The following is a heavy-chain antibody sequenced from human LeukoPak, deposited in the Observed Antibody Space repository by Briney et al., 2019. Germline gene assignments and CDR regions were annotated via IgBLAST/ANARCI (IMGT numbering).Heavy chain of an antibody. CDR1: GGSFSGYY. Sequence: SETLSLTCAVYGGSFSGYYWSWIRQPPGKGLEWIGEINHSGSTNYNPSLKSRVTISVDTSKNQFSLKLSSVTAADTAVYYCARGPSDSSSWYYYYYMDVWGKGTTVTISS. CDR2: INHSGST. J-gene: IGHJ6*03. V-gene: IGHV4-34*01. D-gene: IGHD6-13*01. CDR3: ARGPSDSSSWYYYYYMDV.